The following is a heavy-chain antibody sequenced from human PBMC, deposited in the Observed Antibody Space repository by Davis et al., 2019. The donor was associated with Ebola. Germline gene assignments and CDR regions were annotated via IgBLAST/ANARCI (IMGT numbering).Heavy chain of an antibody. Sequence: PGGSLRLSCAASGFIFSNYGMNWVRQAPGKGLEWVSGITGSGDSAYYADSVTGRFTISRDNSNSTLSLQMYSLRADDTAIYYCAKGAYCGVDCSSRPGGLEIWGQGTTVTVSS. CDR2: ITGSGDSA. CDR3: AKGAYCGVDCSSRPGGLEI. D-gene: IGHD2-21*01. J-gene: IGHJ3*02. V-gene: IGHV3-23*01. CDR1: GFIFSNYG.